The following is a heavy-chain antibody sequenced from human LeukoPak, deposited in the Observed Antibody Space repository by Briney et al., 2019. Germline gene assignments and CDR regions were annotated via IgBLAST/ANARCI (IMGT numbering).Heavy chain of an antibody. CDR3: AREDYSGGSNWFDF. CDR2: IFYSGST. CDR1: GGSINNYY. D-gene: IGHD4-11*01. Sequence: SETLSLTCTVSGGSINNYYWSWMRQPPGKGLEWIGSIFYSGSTNYNPSLKSRVIISADTSNNQFSLKLSSVTAADTAVYYCAREDYSGGSNWFDFWGQGTLVTVSS. V-gene: IGHV4-59*01. J-gene: IGHJ5*01.